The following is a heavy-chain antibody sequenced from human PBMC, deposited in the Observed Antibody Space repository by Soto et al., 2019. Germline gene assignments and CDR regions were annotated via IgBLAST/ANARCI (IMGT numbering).Heavy chain of an antibody. CDR3: ARDQSGNDNRHSYGWPEP. CDR1: LYAFTGHW. V-gene: IGHV1-46*01. J-gene: IGHJ5*02. Sequence: ASGNCSSKASLYAFTGHWIHLLRQSPVQGLELTGMLNPIDDTTGYAHKFHLRVTVTRDTSTITVYMELSSLRPEDTATYYSARDQSGNDNRHSYGWPEPWGKGKMVNVS. D-gene: IGHD3-22*01. CDR2: LNPIDDTT.